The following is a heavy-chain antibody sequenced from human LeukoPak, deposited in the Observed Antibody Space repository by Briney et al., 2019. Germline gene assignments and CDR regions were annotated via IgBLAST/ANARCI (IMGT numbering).Heavy chain of an antibody. CDR1: GYTFTSYY. V-gene: IGHV1-46*01. J-gene: IGHJ5*02. CDR2: INPSGGST. Sequence: ASVKVSCKASGYTFTSYYMHWVRQAPGQGLEWMGIINPSGGSTSYAQKFQGRVTISVDTSKNQFSLKLSSVTAADTAVYYCARDLQVDYYDSSGYPNWFDPWGQGTLVTVSS. CDR3: ARDLQVDYYDSSGYPNWFDP. D-gene: IGHD3-22*01.